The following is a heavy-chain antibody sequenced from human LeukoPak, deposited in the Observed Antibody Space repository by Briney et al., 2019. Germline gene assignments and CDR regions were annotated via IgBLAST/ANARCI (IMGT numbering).Heavy chain of an antibody. D-gene: IGHD1-26*01. CDR2: ISYDGSNK. Sequence: GGSLRLSCAASGFTFSTYWMSWVRQAPGKGLEWVAVISYDGSNKYYADSVKGRFTISRDNSKNTLYLQMNSLRAEDTAVYYCAKDLLYSGSPELFDYWGQGTLVTVSS. CDR1: GFTFSTYW. CDR3: AKDLLYSGSPELFDY. V-gene: IGHV3-30*18. J-gene: IGHJ4*02.